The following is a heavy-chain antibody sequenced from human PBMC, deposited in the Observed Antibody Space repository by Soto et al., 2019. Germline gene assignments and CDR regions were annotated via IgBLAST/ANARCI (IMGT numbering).Heavy chain of an antibody. V-gene: IGHV1-46*02. Sequence: QVQLVQSGAEVKKPGASVTVSCKASGYNFNNYYIHWVRQAPGQGLEWMGIINPSGGSTSYAQKFKGRVTVTRVTSTTTVYMELSSLRSEDTAIYYCAREWEFLGGYYFYGMDVWGQGTTVTVSS. J-gene: IGHJ6*02. D-gene: IGHD1-26*01. CDR1: GYNFNNYY. CDR3: AREWEFLGGYYFYGMDV. CDR2: INPSGGST.